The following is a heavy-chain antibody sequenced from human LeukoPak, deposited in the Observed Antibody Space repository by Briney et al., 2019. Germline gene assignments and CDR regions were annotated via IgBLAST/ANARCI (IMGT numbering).Heavy chain of an antibody. J-gene: IGHJ4*02. Sequence: SETLSLTCAVYGGSFSGYYWSWIRQPPGKGLEWIGEIDHSGSTNYNPSFKSRVTISVDTSKNQFSLKLSSVTAADTAVYYCARLAAAEYYFDYWGQGTLVTVSS. V-gene: IGHV4-34*01. CDR2: IDHSGST. D-gene: IGHD6-13*01. CDR3: ARLAAAEYYFDY. CDR1: GGSFSGYY.